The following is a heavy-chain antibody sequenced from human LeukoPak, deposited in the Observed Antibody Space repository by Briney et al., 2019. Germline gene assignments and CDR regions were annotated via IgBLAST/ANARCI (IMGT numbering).Heavy chain of an antibody. CDR3: ARTRRLRYFDY. D-gene: IGHD3-9*01. CDR1: GGSFSGYY. CDR2: INHSGST. V-gene: IGHV4-34*01. J-gene: IGHJ4*02. Sequence: SETLSLTCAVYGGSFSGYYWSWIRQPPGKGLEWIGEINHSGSTNYNPSLKSRVTISVDTSKNQFSLKLSSVTAADTAVYYCARTRRLRYFDYWGQGTLVTVSS.